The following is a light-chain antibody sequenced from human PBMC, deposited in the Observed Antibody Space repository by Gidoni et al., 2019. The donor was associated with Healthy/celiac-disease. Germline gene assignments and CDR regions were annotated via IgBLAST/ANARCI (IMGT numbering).Light chain of an antibody. V-gene: IGLV2-14*01. J-gene: IGLJ2*01. CDR3: SSYTSSSTLRV. Sequence: QSALTQPASVSGSPGPSLTISCTGTSSDVGGYNYVSWYHQHPGKAPKLMIYEVSNRPSGVSNRFSGSKSGNTASLTISGLQAEDEADYYCSSYTSSSTLRVFGGGTKLTVL. CDR1: SSDVGGYNY. CDR2: EVS.